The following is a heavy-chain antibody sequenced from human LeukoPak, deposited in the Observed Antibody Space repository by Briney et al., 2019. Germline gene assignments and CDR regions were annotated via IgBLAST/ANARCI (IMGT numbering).Heavy chain of an antibody. Sequence: GASVKVSCKASGGTFSSYAISWVRQAPGQGLEWMGGIIPIFGTANYAQKFQGRVTITSDESTSTAYMELSSLRSEDTAVYYCASMYSSSWSNYYYYMDVWGKGTTVTVSS. J-gene: IGHJ6*03. CDR3: ASMYSSSWSNYYYYMDV. CDR2: IIPIFGTA. D-gene: IGHD6-13*01. V-gene: IGHV1-69*13. CDR1: GGTFSSYA.